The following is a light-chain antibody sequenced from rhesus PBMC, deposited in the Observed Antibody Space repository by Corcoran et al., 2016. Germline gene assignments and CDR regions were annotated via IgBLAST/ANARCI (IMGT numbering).Light chain of an antibody. CDR3: QKGYNMPHT. J-gene: IGKJ1*01. Sequence: DIQMTQSPSSLSASVGDKVTITCRASQGISSWLAWYQQKPAKAPKLLIYTGSSLQTGVPSRFSGSGSGTDYTLPLIGLQPEDFATYYCQKGYNMPHTFGQGTKVEIE. CDR2: TGS. V-gene: IGKV1-18*01. CDR1: QGISSW.